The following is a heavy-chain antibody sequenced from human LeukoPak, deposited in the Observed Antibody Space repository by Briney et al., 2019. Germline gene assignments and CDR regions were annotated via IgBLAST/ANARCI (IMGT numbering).Heavy chain of an antibody. Sequence: SQTLSLTCTVSGGSISSGSYYWSWIRQPAGKGLEWIGRIYTSGSTNYNPSLKSRVTISVDTSKNQSSLKPSSVTAADTAVYYCARDGMTTVPFDIWGQGTMVTVSS. D-gene: IGHD4-17*01. J-gene: IGHJ3*02. CDR2: IYTSGST. CDR1: GGSISSGSYY. CDR3: ARDGMTTVPFDI. V-gene: IGHV4-61*02.